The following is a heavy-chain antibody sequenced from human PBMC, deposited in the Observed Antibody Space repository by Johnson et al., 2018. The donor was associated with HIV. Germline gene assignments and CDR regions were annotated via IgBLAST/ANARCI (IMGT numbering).Heavy chain of an antibody. Sequence: VQLVESGGVVVQPGGSLRLSCAASGFIFSSYGMHWVRQAPGKGLEWVGRIKSKTDGGTTDYAASVKGRVTISRDDSESIAYLEMNSLKTEDTAVYYCTTDANWNYGQGAFDVWGQGTTVTVSS. V-gene: IGHV3-49*04. J-gene: IGHJ3*01. D-gene: IGHD1-7*01. CDR2: IKSKTDGGTT. CDR3: TTDANWNYGQGAFDV. CDR1: GFIFSSYG.